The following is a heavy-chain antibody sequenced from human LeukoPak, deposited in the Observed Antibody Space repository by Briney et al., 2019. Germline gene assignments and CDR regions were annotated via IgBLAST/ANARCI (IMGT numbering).Heavy chain of an antibody. CDR1: GFTFGSYA. J-gene: IGHJ4*02. CDR2: ISYDGSNK. Sequence: GSLRLSCAASGFTFGSYAMHWVRQAPGKGLGWVAVISYDGSNKYYADSVKGRFTISRDNSKNTLYLQMNSLRAEDTAVYYCAKGGKWDVTPFDYWGQGTLVTVSS. V-gene: IGHV3-30-3*01. CDR3: AKGGKWDVTPFDY. D-gene: IGHD1-26*01.